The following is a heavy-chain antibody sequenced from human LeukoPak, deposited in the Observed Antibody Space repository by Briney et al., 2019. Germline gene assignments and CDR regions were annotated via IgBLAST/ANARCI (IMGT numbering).Heavy chain of an antibody. CDR3: TRDSTSFDS. V-gene: IGHV3-48*03. D-gene: IGHD2-2*01. Sequence: GGSLRLSCAASGFTFSSYEMNWVRQAPGKGLEWVSYISSSGSTIYYADSVKGRFTISRDNAKNSLYLQMNSLRAEDTAVYYCTRDSTSFDSWGQGTLVTVSS. CDR2: ISSSGSTI. J-gene: IGHJ4*02. CDR1: GFTFSSYE.